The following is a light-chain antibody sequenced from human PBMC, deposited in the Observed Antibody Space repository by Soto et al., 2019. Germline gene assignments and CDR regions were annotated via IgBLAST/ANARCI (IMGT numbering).Light chain of an antibody. J-gene: IGKJ4*01. Sequence: EIVMTQFPATLSVSPGERATLSCWASQSVSSNLAWYQQKPGQPPRLLIYGASTRATGIPARFSGSGSGIEFTLTISSLQSEDFAVYYCQQYNTWPLTFGGGTKVEIK. V-gene: IGKV3D-15*01. CDR3: QQYNTWPLT. CDR1: QSVSSN. CDR2: GAS.